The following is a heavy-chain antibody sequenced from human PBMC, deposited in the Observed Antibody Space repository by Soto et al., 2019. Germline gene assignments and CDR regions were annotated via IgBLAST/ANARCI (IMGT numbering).Heavy chain of an antibody. CDR1: GGTFSSYP. Sequence: QVQLVQSGAEVKKPRSSVKVSCKASGGTFSSYPISWVRQAPGQGLEWMGRIIPILGIANYAQKFQGRVTITADKTTITAYMELSSLRSEDTDVYYCAICAGLYAFDLWGQGTMVTVSS. V-gene: IGHV1-69*02. CDR3: AICAGLYAFDL. CDR2: IIPILGIA. J-gene: IGHJ3*01. D-gene: IGHD2-2*01.